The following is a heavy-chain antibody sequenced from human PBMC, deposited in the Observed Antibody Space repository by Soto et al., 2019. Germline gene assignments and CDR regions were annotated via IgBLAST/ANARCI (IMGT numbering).Heavy chain of an antibody. D-gene: IGHD2-2*01. CDR2: IIPISGTA. CDR3: ARSQGSSTSLEIYYYYYYGMDV. V-gene: IGHV1-69*01. CDR1: GGSFSSYA. Sequence: QVQLVQSGAEVKKPGSSVKVSCKASGGSFSSYAISWVLQAPGQGLEWMGGIIPISGTANYAQKFQGRVTNTADESTSTAYMELSRLRSEDTAVYYCARSQGSSTSLEIYYYYYYGMDVWGQGTTVTVSS. J-gene: IGHJ6*02.